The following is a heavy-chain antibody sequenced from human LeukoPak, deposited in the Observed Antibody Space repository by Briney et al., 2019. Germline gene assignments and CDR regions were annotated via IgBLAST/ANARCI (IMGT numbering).Heavy chain of an antibody. D-gene: IGHD1-14*01. V-gene: IGHV3-53*01. CDR2: LYSDGNT. J-gene: IGHJ4*02. CDR3: ARGVEPLAANTLAY. CDR1: GFTVITND. Sequence: GGSLRLSCAASGFTVITNDMTWVRQAPGKGLEWVSVLYSDGNTKYADSVQGRFTISRDNSKNTLYLEMNSLSPDDTAVYYCARGVEPLAANTLAYWGQGTLVTISS.